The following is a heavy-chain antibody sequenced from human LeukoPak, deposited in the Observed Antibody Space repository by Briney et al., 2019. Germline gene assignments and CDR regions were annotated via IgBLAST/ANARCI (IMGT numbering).Heavy chain of an antibody. D-gene: IGHD2-8*01. Sequence: GGSLRLSCAASGFTFSTYDFHWVRQTTGKGLEWVSATGTAGDTWYSGSVKGRFTISRENAKSSMYLQMNSLRVGDTAVYYCARQNRNGFDYWGQGTLVTVSS. CDR2: TGTAGDT. J-gene: IGHJ4*02. V-gene: IGHV3-13*01. CDR3: ARQNRNGFDY. CDR1: GFTFSTYD.